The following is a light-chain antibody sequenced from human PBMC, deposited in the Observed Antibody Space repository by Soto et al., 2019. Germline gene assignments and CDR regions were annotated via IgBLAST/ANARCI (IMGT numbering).Light chain of an antibody. CDR3: QQYGSSYT. CDR1: QSIRSNF. CDR2: GAS. V-gene: IGKV3-20*01. Sequence: ENVLTQSPGTLPLSPGERATLSCRASQSIRSNFLAWYQQKPGQAPRLLIYGASNRIPGIADRFSGSGSGTDFTLTISRLEPEDFAVYYCQQYGSSYTFGQGTKLEIK. J-gene: IGKJ2*01.